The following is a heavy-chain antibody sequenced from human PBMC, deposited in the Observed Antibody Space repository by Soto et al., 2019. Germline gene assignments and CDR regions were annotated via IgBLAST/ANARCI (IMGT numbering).Heavy chain of an antibody. CDR2: IYYSGST. D-gene: IGHD3-16*01. Sequence: SETLSLTCTVSGGSISSYYWSWIRQPPGKGLEWIGYIYYSGSTNYNPSLKSRVTISVDTSKNQFSLRLSSVTAADTAEYYCARVAKGGDRRFDYWGQAALVTVSS. CDR3: ARVAKGGDRRFDY. CDR1: GGSISSYY. J-gene: IGHJ4*02. V-gene: IGHV4-59*01.